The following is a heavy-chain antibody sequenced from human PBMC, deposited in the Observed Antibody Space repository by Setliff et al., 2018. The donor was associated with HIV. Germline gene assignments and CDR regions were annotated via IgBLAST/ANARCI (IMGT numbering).Heavy chain of an antibody. Sequence: SETLSLTCTVSNDSINYQYWAWIRQPPGKGLEWIGEINHSGRTKYNPSLKSRVTMSVDTSKNQFSLKLKSVTAADTAVYYCAREDTTGYYSLSAFDIWGQGTLVTVSS. CDR3: AREDTTGYYSLSAFDI. CDR1: NDSINYQY. D-gene: IGHD3-22*01. V-gene: IGHV4-34*01. J-gene: IGHJ3*02. CDR2: INHSGRT.